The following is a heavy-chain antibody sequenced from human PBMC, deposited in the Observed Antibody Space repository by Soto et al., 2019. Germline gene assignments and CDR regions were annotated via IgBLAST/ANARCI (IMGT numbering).Heavy chain of an antibody. D-gene: IGHD7-27*01. CDR1: GASTSSAGYA. CDR2: IFYSGST. Sequence: SETLSLTCAVSGASTSSAGYAWTWLRQHPEKGLEWIGHIFYSGSTSYNPSLKSRVTISIDTTKNQFSLKMKSVTAADTAVYYCAKDPRVPSNGVPPGGDHWGQGTLVTVSS. V-gene: IGHV4-31*11. CDR3: AKDPRVPSNGVPPGGDH. J-gene: IGHJ4*02.